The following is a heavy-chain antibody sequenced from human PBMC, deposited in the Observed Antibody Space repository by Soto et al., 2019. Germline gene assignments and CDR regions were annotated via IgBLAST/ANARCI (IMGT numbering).Heavy chain of an antibody. D-gene: IGHD3-22*01. J-gene: IGHJ6*02. Sequence: PGGSLRLSCVASGFTFSKHALAWVRQAPGKGLEWVSAISGSGASTYDSDSVKGRFVISRDNSNNTLYLQMNSLRAEDTAVYYCARDRGYTSGYYYYYGMDVWGQGTTVTVSS. V-gene: IGHV3-23*01. CDR3: ARDRGYTSGYYYYYGMDV. CDR1: GFTFSKHA. CDR2: ISGSGAST.